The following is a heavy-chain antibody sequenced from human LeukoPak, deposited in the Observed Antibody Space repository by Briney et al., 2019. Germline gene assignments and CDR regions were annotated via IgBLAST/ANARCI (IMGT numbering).Heavy chain of an antibody. Sequence: SETLSLTCTVSGGSISSYYWSWIRQPPGKGLEWIGYVYHSGSTNYNPSLKSRVTISVDTSNNQFSLKLNFVTAADTAVYYCARSGCSSTSCLSGFDYWGQGTLVTVSS. D-gene: IGHD2-2*01. CDR3: ARSGCSSTSCLSGFDY. V-gene: IGHV4-59*01. CDR1: GGSISSYY. J-gene: IGHJ4*02. CDR2: VYHSGST.